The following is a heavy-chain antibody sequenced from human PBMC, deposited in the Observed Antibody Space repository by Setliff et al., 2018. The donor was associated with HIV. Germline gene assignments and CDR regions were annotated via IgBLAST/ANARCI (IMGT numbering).Heavy chain of an antibody. J-gene: IGHJ4*02. CDR3: ARGYGKAPLDY. CDR1: NYTFTNYA. CDR2: ISAYDGDT. V-gene: IGHV1-18*01. Sequence: ASVKVSCKASNYTFTNYAITWVRQAPGQRPEWMGWISAYDGDTKYAQKFHNRLSMTADTSTTTAYMDLRGLTSDDTGVYYCARGYGKAPLDYWGQGTLVTVSS. D-gene: IGHD4-17*01.